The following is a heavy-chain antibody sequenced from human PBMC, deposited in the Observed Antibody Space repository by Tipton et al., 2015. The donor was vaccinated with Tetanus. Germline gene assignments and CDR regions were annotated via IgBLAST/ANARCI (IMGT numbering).Heavy chain of an antibody. J-gene: IGHJ5*02. CDR3: ATAAVRNWFDP. Sequence: QVQLVQSGAELKKPGASVRVPCKASGYTFTGYYLHWMRQAPGQGLEWLGRINPNSGGTFYAQKFQGRSTLTRDTSINTAYMDLSSLTSDDTAIYYCATAAVRNWFDPWGQGTLVTVS. CDR2: INPNSGGT. V-gene: IGHV1-2*06. D-gene: IGHD2-15*01. CDR1: GYTFTGYY.